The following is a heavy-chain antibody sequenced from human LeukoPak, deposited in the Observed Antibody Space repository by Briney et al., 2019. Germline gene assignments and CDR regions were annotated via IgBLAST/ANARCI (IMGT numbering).Heavy chain of an antibody. CDR1: GDSNSNYY. Sequence: SETLSLTCTVSGDSNSNYYWSWVRQSPGKGLEWIGYIYYSGSTNYNPSLKSRVTISVDTSKNQFSLKLSSVTAADTAVYYCARETCSGGSCFQFDFWGQGTLVTVSS. CDR3: ARETCSGGSCFQFDF. V-gene: IGHV4-59*01. J-gene: IGHJ4*02. CDR2: IYYSGST. D-gene: IGHD2-15*01.